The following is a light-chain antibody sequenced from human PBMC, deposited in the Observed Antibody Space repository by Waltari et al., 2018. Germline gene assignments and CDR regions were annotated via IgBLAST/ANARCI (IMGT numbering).Light chain of an antibody. CDR3: QSYDSTVGGSV. V-gene: IGLV1-40*01. Sequence: QSALTQPPSVSGAPGQPVTISCIWTNFNIGAGNDVHWYQQFPGTVPKVLIHHNTLRPSGVPDRFSASKSATSASLVITGLQPDDEADYYCQSYDSTVGGSVFGGPTKVTV. CDR1: NFNIGAGND. CDR2: HNT. J-gene: IGLJ3*02.